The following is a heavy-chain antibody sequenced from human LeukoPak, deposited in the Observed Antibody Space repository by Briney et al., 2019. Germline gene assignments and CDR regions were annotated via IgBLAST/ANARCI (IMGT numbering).Heavy chain of an antibody. CDR1: GGSISPYY. CDR3: ARQRDVAYDY. J-gene: IGHJ4*02. V-gene: IGHV4-4*07. Sequence: SETLSLTCTVSGGSISPYYWSWIRQSAGKGLEWIGRIYVAGNTDYNPSLKGRVFISVDPSTNQFSLELSSVTAADTAVYYCARQRDVAYDYWGQGTLVTVSS. CDR2: IYVAGNT. D-gene: IGHD6-25*01.